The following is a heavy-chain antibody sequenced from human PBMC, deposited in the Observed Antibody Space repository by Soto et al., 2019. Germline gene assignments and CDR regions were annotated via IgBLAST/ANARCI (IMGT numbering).Heavy chain of an antibody. D-gene: IGHD6-19*01. Sequence: QLQLQESGPGLVKTSETPSLTCTVSGDSISSSRYFWGWIRPPPGKGLEWIGSFYYSGSTYSNPSLKSRVTISVDKSKTHFSLALSSVTAADTAVYYCARHPSQRLVQADYWGQGTLVTVSS. CDR2: FYYSGST. V-gene: IGHV4-39*01. CDR3: ARHPSQRLVQADY. J-gene: IGHJ4*02. CDR1: GDSISSSRYF.